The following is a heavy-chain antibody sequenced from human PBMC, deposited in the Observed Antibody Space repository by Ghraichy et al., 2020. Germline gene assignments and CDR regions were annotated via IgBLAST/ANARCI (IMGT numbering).Heavy chain of an antibody. D-gene: IGHD3-3*01. CDR2: MNPNSGNT. J-gene: IGHJ5*02. Sequence: ASVKVSCKASGYTFTSYDINWVRQATGQGLEWMGWMNPNSGNTGYAQKFQGRVTMTRNTSISTAYMELSSLRSEDTAVYYCARDGWGLRFLEWSTAAHGWFDPWGQGTLVTVSS. CDR3: ARDGWGLRFLEWSTAAHGWFDP. V-gene: IGHV1-8*01. CDR1: GYTFTSYD.